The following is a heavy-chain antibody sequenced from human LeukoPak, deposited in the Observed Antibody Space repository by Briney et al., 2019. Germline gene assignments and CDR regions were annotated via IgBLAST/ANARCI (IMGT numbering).Heavy chain of an antibody. CDR1: GCTFSSYE. Sequence: GGSLRLSCAASGCTFSSYEMNWVRQAPGKGLEWVSYISSSGSTIYYADSVKGRFTISRDNAKNSLYLQMNSLRAEDTAVYYCARGCSSTSCYGDWFDPWGQGTLVTVSS. J-gene: IGHJ5*02. V-gene: IGHV3-48*03. D-gene: IGHD2-2*01. CDR2: ISSSGSTI. CDR3: ARGCSSTSCYGDWFDP.